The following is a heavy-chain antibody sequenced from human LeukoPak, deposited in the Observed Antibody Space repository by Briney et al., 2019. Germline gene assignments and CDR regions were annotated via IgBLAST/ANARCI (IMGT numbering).Heavy chain of an antibody. CDR3: ARLTGYSSGSWFDP. V-gene: IGHV4-59*01. J-gene: IGHJ5*02. CDR2: IYYSGST. Sequence: SETLSLTCAVSGGSFSDYYWSWIRQSPGKGLEWIGYIYYSGSTNYNPSLKSRVTISVDTSKNQFSLKLRSVTAADTAVYYCARLTGYSSGSWFDPWGQGTLVTVSS. D-gene: IGHD3-9*01. CDR1: GGSFSDYY.